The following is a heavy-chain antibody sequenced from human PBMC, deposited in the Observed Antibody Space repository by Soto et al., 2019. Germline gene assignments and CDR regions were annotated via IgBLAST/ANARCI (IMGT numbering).Heavy chain of an antibody. CDR1: GYTFSNHD. D-gene: IGHD1-26*01. V-gene: IGHV1-8*01. Sequence: QVQLVQSGAEAKKPGASVKVSCKASGYTFSNHDINWVRQASGQGLEWMGWMNPQSGKTDYVQKFQGRVTMTRDTTVNTAYIKVASLTFEDTAVYYWAIYTTSFSYFNHWGQGTLVTVSA. CDR3: AIYTTSFSYFNH. CDR2: MNPQSGKT. J-gene: IGHJ4*02.